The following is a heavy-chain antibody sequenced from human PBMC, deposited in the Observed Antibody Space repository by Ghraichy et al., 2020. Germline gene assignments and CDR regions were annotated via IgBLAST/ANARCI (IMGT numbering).Heavy chain of an antibody. J-gene: IGHJ6*02. D-gene: IGHD6-19*01. CDR3: ARVARGYIAVAGYGMDV. CDR2: IYDSGST. V-gene: IGHV4-4*02. CDR1: GGSISSSNW. Sequence: SETLSLTCAVSGGSISSSNWWSWVRQPPGKGLEWIGEIYDSGSTNYNPSLKSRVTISVDKSKNQFSLKLSSVTAADTAVYYCARVARGYIAVAGYGMDVWGQGTTVTVSS.